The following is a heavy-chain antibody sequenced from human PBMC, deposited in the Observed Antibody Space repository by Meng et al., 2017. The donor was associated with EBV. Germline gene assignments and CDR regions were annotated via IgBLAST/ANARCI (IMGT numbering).Heavy chain of an antibody. D-gene: IGHD3-3*01. Sequence: QVQLQEAGPGLVKPSETLSLTDTVSGGSISSYYWSWIRQPPGKGLEWIGYIYYSGSTNYNPSLKSRVTISVDTSKNQFSLKLSSVTAADTAVYYCARFSGYDFWSGYYQAPAGWFDPWGQGTLVTVSS. V-gene: IGHV4-59*01. CDR2: IYYSGST. CDR3: ARFSGYDFWSGYYQAPAGWFDP. J-gene: IGHJ5*02. CDR1: GGSISSYY.